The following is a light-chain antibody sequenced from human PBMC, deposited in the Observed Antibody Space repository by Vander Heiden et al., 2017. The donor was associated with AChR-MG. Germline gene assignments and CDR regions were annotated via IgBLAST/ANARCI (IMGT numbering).Light chain of an antibody. V-gene: IGLV2-11*01. CDR2: EVN. Sequence: QSALTQPRSVSGSPGQSVTISCTGTSSDVGLYKDVSWYQQNPGKAPTILIYEVNKRPSGGPYRFSGSKSVNLASLTISGLQAEDEADDYCCSCEDTYSWVFGGGTKLTV. J-gene: IGLJ3*02. CDR1: SSDVGLYKD. CDR3: CSCEDTYSWV.